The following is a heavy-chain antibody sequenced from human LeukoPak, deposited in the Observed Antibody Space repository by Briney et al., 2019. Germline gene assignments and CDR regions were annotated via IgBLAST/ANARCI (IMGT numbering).Heavy chain of an antibody. Sequence: PGGSLRLSCAASGFTVSSNSMNWVRQAPGKGLQWVSVICSGGNTYYADSVKGRFTISRDTSKNTLYLQMNSLRAEDTALYYCARENNFGSGMDVWGQGTTVAVSS. CDR3: ARENNFGSGMDV. D-gene: IGHD3-10*01. V-gene: IGHV3-53*01. CDR1: GFTVSSNS. CDR2: ICSGGNT. J-gene: IGHJ6*02.